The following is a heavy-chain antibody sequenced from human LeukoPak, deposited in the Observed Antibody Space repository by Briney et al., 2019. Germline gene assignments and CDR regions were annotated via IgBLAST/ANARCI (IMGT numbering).Heavy chain of an antibody. Sequence: ASVKVSCKASGYTFTSYDINWVRQATGQGLEWMGWMNPNSGNTGYAQKFQGRVTITRNTSISTAYMELSSLRSEDTAVYYCARGRRYCSSTSCLSYYMDVWGKGTTVTVSS. V-gene: IGHV1-8*03. D-gene: IGHD2-2*01. CDR3: ARGRRYCSSTSCLSYYMDV. J-gene: IGHJ6*03. CDR2: MNPNSGNT. CDR1: GYTFTSYD.